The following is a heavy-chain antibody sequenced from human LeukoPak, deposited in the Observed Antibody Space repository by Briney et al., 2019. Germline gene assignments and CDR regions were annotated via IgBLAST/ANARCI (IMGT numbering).Heavy chain of an antibody. Sequence: GGSLRLSCVSSGFTFTNAWMSWVRQAPGKGLEWVGRIKSKTDGGTTDYAAPVKGRFTISRDDSKTTLYLQMNSLKSEDTAVYYCTTVRGSSYQYFQRWGQGTLVTVSS. D-gene: IGHD6-13*01. CDR3: TTVRGSSYQYFQR. J-gene: IGHJ1*01. V-gene: IGHV3-15*01. CDR1: GFTFTNAW. CDR2: IKSKTDGGTT.